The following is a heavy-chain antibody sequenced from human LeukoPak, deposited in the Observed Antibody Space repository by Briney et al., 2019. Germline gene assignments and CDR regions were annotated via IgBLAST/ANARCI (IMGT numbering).Heavy chain of an antibody. V-gene: IGHV3-30-3*01. CDR2: ISYDGSNK. J-gene: IGHJ4*02. CDR1: GFTFSSYA. D-gene: IGHD4-23*01. CDR3: ARDETGYGGNSDY. Sequence: GGSLRLSCAATGFTFSSYAMHWVRQAPGKGLEWVAVISYDGSNKYYADSVKGRFTISRDNSKNTLYLQMNSLRAEDTAVYYCARDETGYGGNSDYWGQGTLVTVSS.